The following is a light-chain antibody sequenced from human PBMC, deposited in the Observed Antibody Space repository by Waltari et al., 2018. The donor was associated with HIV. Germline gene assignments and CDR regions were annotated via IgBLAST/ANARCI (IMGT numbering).Light chain of an antibody. J-gene: IGLJ2*01. CDR2: GEN. CDR1: SLRNYF. CDR3: NSRDSSGNRLVV. V-gene: IGLV3-19*01. Sequence: ALGQTVRITCQGDSLRNYFPSWYQQKPGQAPVLVIYGENNRPSGIPDRFSGSTSGNTASLIITGAQAEDEAEYYCNSRDSSGNRLVVFGGGTKLTVL.